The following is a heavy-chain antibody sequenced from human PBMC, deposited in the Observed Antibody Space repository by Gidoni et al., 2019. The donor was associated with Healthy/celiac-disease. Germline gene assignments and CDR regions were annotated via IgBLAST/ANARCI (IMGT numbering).Heavy chain of an antibody. CDR2: IYPGDSDT. CDR1: GYHFTSYW. Sequence: EVQLVQSGAEVKKPGESLTISCQGSGYHFTSYWLGWVRQMPGKGLEWMGIIYPGDSDTRYSPSFQGKVTISADKSSSTAYLQWSSLKASDTAMYYCASAHSSGWYDPQDDDDAFDIWGQGTMVTVSS. J-gene: IGHJ3*02. D-gene: IGHD6-19*01. CDR3: ASAHSSGWYDPQDDDDAFDI. V-gene: IGHV5-51*01.